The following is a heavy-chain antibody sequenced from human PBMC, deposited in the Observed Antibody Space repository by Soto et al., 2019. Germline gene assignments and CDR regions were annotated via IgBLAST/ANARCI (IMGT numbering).Heavy chain of an antibody. V-gene: IGHV3-9*01. CDR2: ISWNSGSI. Sequence: DVQLVESGGGLVQPGRSLRLSCAASGFTFDDYAMHWVRQAPGKGLEWVSGISWNSGSIGYADSVKGRFTISRDNAKNSLYLQMNSLRAEDTALYYCAKGKGTFGGVAWYDAFDIWGQGTMVTVSS. CDR1: GFTFDDYA. J-gene: IGHJ3*02. CDR3: AKGKGTFGGVAWYDAFDI. D-gene: IGHD3-16*01.